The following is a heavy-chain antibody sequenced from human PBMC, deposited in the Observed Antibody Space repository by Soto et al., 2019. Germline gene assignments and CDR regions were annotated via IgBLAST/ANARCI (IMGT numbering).Heavy chain of an antibody. Sequence: QVQLQESGPGLVKPSETLSLTCTVSGGSISSYYWSWIRQPPGKGLEWIGYIYYSGSTNYNPSLKSRVTISVDTSKNQFSLKLSSVTAADTAVYYCARDLSDTAMGADWFDPWGQGTLVTVSS. CDR1: GGSISSYY. D-gene: IGHD5-18*01. J-gene: IGHJ5*02. V-gene: IGHV4-59*01. CDR2: IYYSGST. CDR3: ARDLSDTAMGADWFDP.